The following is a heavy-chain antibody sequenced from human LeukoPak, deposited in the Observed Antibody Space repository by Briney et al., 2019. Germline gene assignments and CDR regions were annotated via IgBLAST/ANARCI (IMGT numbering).Heavy chain of an antibody. D-gene: IGHD3-3*01. CDR2: IRYDGSNK. CDR1: GFRFNTYW. J-gene: IGHJ4*02. V-gene: IGHV3-30*02. CDR3: AKGRDFWSGLINSDFDY. Sequence: GGSLRLSCAASGFRFNTYWLSWVRQAPGKGLEWVAFIRYDGSNKYYADSVKGRFTISRDNSKNTLYLQMNSLRAEDTAVYYCAKGRDFWSGLINSDFDYWGQGTLVTVSS.